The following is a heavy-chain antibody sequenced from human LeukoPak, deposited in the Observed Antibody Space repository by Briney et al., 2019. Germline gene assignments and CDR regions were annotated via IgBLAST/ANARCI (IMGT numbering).Heavy chain of an antibody. D-gene: IGHD6-19*01. Sequence: SETLSLTCTVSGGSITSHFWSWIRQPAGMGLEWIGRIDTGENPSYNPSLKSRVTISLDKSKNQLSLNLSSVTAADTAIYYCARDPRGPTVAGDYWGQGTQVTVSS. CDR2: IDTGENP. V-gene: IGHV4-4*07. CDR1: GGSITSHF. CDR3: ARDPRGPTVAGDY. J-gene: IGHJ4*02.